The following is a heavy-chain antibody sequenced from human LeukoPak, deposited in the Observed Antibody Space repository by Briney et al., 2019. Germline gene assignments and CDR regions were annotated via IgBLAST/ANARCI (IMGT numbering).Heavy chain of an antibody. Sequence: ASVKVSCKASGYTFNGYYIYWVRQAPGQGLEWMGWINPNSGGTNYAQKFQGRVTMTREMSISTAYMELSRLRSDDTAVYYCARGQQLASNWGQGALVTVSS. CDR2: INPNSGGT. J-gene: IGHJ4*02. V-gene: IGHV1-2*02. CDR3: ARGQQLASN. CDR1: GYTFNGYY. D-gene: IGHD6-13*01.